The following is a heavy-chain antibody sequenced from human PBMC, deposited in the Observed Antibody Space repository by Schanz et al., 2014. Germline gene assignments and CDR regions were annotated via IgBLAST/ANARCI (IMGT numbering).Heavy chain of an antibody. CDR3: ARDSGPYYDKSMDV. J-gene: IGHJ6*02. CDR2: IWYDGSNK. V-gene: IGHV3-33*01. Sequence: QVQLVESGGGVVQFGRSLRLSCVASGFIFSSYGLHWVRQAPGKGLEWVAFIWYDGSNKYYADSVKGRFTISRDSPKNTLYLQMNSLRAEDTALYYCARDSGPYYDKSMDVWGQGTTVAVSS. D-gene: IGHD3-9*01. CDR1: GFIFSSYG.